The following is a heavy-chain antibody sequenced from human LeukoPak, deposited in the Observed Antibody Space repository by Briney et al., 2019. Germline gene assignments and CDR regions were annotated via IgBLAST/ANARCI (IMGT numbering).Heavy chain of an antibody. D-gene: IGHD3-22*01. CDR3: ASGYYYDSSGFYGFDY. J-gene: IGHJ4*02. Sequence: GGSLRLSCAASGFTFSSYSMNWVRQAPGKGLEWVSSISSSSSYIYYADSVKGRFTISRDNAKNSLYLQINSLRAEDTAVYYCASGYYYDSSGFYGFDYWGQGTLVTVSS. V-gene: IGHV3-21*01. CDR2: ISSSSSYI. CDR1: GFTFSSYS.